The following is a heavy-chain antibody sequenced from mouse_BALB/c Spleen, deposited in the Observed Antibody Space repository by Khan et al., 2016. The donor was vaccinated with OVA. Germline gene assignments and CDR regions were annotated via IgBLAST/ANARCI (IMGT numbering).Heavy chain of an antibody. V-gene: IGHV1S135*01. CDR1: GYSFTDYN. D-gene: IGHD1-1*01. CDR3: ALIYYYGSGFDF. CDR2: IDPYNGGT. J-gene: IGHJ2*01. Sequence: EVQLVESGPELVKPGASVKVSCKASGYSFTDYNMFWVKQSHGKSLEWIGYIDPYNGGTIYNQKFKGRATLTVDKSSNTAFMHLNSLTSEDSAVYYCALIYYYGSGFDFWGQGTTVTVSS.